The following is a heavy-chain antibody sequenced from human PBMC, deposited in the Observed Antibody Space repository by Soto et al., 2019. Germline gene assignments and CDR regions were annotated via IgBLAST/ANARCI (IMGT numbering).Heavy chain of an antibody. V-gene: IGHV1-69*13. CDR2: IIPIFGTA. J-gene: IGHJ4*02. Sequence: ASVKVSCKASGGTFSSYAISWVRQAPGQGLEWMGGIIPIFGTANYAQKFQGRVTITADESTSTAYMELSSLRSEDTAVYYRARSYITMVRGVIITSPDYWGQGTLVTVSS. CDR1: GGTFSSYA. CDR3: ARSYITMVRGVIITSPDY. D-gene: IGHD3-10*01.